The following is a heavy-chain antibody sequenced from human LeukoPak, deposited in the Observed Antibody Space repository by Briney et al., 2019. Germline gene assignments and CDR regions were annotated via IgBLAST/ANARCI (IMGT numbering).Heavy chain of an antibody. CDR1: GFTFSSNW. CDR3: ARDSTYYYDSGSSGPHYFDY. CDR2: INNEGSDK. D-gene: IGHD3-10*01. V-gene: IGHV3-7*01. Sequence: PGGSLRLSCAASGFTFSSNWMTWVRQHPGKGLEWVASINNEGSDKHYTESLKGRFTISRDNSKNTLYLQMNSLRAEDTAVYYCARDSTYYYDSGSSGPHYFDYWGQGTLVTVSS. J-gene: IGHJ4*02.